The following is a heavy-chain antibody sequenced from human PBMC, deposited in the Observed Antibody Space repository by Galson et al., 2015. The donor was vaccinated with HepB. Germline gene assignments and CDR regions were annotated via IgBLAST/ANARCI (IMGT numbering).Heavy chain of an antibody. CDR3: ARESRYCSGGSCYSGSSLDY. J-gene: IGHJ4*02. CDR1: GYTFTSYG. Sequence: SCKASGYTFTSYGISWVRQAPGQGLEWMGWISAYNGNTNYAQKLQGRVTMTTDTSTSTAYMELRSLRSDDTAVYYCARESRYCSGGSCYSGSSLDYWGQGTLVTVSS. D-gene: IGHD2-15*01. V-gene: IGHV1-18*01. CDR2: ISAYNGNT.